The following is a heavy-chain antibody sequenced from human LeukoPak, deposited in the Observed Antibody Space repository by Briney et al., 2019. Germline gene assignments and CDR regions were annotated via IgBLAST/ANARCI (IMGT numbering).Heavy chain of an antibody. CDR2: ISAYNGNT. J-gene: IGHJ4*02. D-gene: IGHD3-16*01. CDR3: ARQLESGGSYASFAY. V-gene: IGHV1-18*01. Sequence: ASVKVSCKASGYSFTSYGISWVRQAPGQGLEWMGWISAYNGNTNYAQKFRGRVTMTTDTTTTTAYMELRSLTSDDTAVYYCARQLESGGSYASFAYWGQGTLVTVSS. CDR1: GYSFTSYG.